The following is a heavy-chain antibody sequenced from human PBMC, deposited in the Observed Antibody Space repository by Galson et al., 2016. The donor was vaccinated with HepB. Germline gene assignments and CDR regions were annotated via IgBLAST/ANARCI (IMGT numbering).Heavy chain of an antibody. Sequence: SLRLSCAASGFTFSSYSMNWVRQAPGKGLEWVSYISTNSSTIYYADSVKARFTISRDNAKNSLYLHMNSLRDEDTAVFYCARVKGSGIDYWGQGTLVTASS. CDR3: ARVKGSGIDY. CDR1: GFTFSSYS. J-gene: IGHJ4*02. CDR2: ISTNSSTI. V-gene: IGHV3-48*02. D-gene: IGHD3-10*01.